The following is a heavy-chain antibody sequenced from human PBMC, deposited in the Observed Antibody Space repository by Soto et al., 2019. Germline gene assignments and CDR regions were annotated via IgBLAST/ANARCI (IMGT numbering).Heavy chain of an antibody. CDR2: IYYSGTT. CDR1: GGSISSSSYY. Sequence: KSSETLSLTCTVSGGSISSSSYYWGWIRQPPGKGLVWTGSIYYSGTTYYNPSLKSRVTISVDTSKNQFSLKLSSATAADTAVYYCARHRGYYDILTGYYTELNFDYWGQGTLVTVSS. CDR3: ARHRGYYDILTGYYTELNFDY. D-gene: IGHD3-9*01. J-gene: IGHJ4*02. V-gene: IGHV4-39*01.